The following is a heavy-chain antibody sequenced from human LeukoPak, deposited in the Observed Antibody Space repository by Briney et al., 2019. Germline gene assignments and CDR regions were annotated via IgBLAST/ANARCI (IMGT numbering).Heavy chain of an antibody. J-gene: IGHJ6*02. CDR1: GFTFSSYG. Sequence: GGSLRLSCAASGFTFSSYGMHWVCQAPGKGLEWVAVISYDGSNKYYADSVKGRFTISRDNSKNTLYLQMNSLRAEDTAVYYCAKGRNSRGYSYGYYYYYGMDVWGQGTTVTVSS. D-gene: IGHD5-18*01. V-gene: IGHV3-30*18. CDR3: AKGRNSRGYSYGYYYYYGMDV. CDR2: ISYDGSNK.